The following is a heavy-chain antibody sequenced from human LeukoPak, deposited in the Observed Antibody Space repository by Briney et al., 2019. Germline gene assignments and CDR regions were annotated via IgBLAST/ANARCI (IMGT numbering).Heavy chain of an antibody. Sequence: SETLSLTCTVSGGSISSSSYYWGWIRQPPGKGLEWIGYIYYSGSTNYNPSLKSRVTISVDTSKNQFSLKLSSVTAADTAVYYCARDRGIAVAGTHYYYMDVWGKGTTVTVSS. CDR1: GGSISSSSYY. CDR3: ARDRGIAVAGTHYYYMDV. J-gene: IGHJ6*03. D-gene: IGHD6-19*01. V-gene: IGHV4-61*01. CDR2: IYYSGST.